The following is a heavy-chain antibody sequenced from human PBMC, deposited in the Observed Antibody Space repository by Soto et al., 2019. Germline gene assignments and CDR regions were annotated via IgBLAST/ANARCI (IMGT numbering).Heavy chain of an antibody. CDR1: GGSFSGYY. V-gene: IGHV4-34*01. D-gene: IGHD6-13*01. J-gene: IGHJ5*02. CDR2: INHSGST. CDR3: ARPGYSSSWYYGVPSGKNWFDP. Sequence: PSETLSLTCAVYGGSFSGYYWSWIRQPPGKGLEWIGEINHSGSTNYNPSLKSRVTISVDTSKNQFSLKLSSVTAADTAVYYCARPGYSSSWYYGVPSGKNWFDPWGQGTLVTVSS.